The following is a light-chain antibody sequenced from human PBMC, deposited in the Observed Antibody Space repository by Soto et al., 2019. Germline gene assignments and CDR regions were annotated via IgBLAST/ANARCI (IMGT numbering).Light chain of an antibody. CDR1: QSVNSN. CDR2: GAS. J-gene: IGKJ3*01. V-gene: IGKV3-15*01. CDR3: QQHNNWLLD. Sequence: EIVMTQSPATLSVSPGERATLSCRASQSVNSNLAWYQHKPGQAPRLLIYGASTRATGIPTSFSGSGSGTEFTHTISSLQSEDFTVYYCQQHNNWLLDFGHGTKVDIK.